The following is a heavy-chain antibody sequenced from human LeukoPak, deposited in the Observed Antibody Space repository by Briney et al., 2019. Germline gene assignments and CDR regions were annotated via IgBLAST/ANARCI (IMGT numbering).Heavy chain of an antibody. D-gene: IGHD3-22*01. V-gene: IGHV1-69*04. CDR3: ARDSAYYYDSSGYYFDY. CDR2: IIPILGIA. J-gene: IGHJ4*02. CDR1: GGSFSSYA. Sequence: ASVKVSFKASGGSFSSYAFSWLRQPPGQGLEWMGRIIPILGIANYCKKCQGRVTINADDSTSTAYMELSSLRSEDTAVYYCARDSAYYYDSSGYYFDYWGQGTLVTVSS.